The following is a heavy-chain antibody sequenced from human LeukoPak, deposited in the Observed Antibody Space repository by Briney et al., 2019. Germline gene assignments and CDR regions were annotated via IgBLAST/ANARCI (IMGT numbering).Heavy chain of an antibody. CDR3: ARGVSGSYYNY. J-gene: IGHJ4*02. CDR1: GGSISSGGYS. V-gene: IGHV4-30-2*01. Sequence: PSETLSLTCAVSGGSISSGGYSWSWIRQPPGKGLEWIGYIHHSGSTYYNPSLKSRVTISVDRSKNQFSLKLSSVTAADTAVYYCARGVSGSYYNYWGQGTLVTVPS. CDR2: IHHSGST. D-gene: IGHD3-10*01.